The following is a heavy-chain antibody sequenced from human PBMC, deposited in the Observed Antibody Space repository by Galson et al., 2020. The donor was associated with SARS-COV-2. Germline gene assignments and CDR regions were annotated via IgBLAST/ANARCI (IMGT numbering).Heavy chain of an antibody. CDR2: IYHSGST. V-gene: IGHV4-30-2*01. J-gene: IGHJ4*02. CDR1: GGSISSGGYS. D-gene: IGHD2-15*01. Sequence: SETLSLTCAVSGGSISSGGYSWSWIRQPPGKGLEWIGYIYHSGSTYYNPSLKSRVTISVDRSKNQFSLKLSSVTAADTAVYYCARGKYCSGGSCYFGFDYWGQGTLVTVSS. CDR3: ARGKYCSGGSCYFGFDY.